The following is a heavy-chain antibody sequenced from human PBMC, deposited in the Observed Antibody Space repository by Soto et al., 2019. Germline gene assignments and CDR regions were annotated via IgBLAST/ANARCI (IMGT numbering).Heavy chain of an antibody. CDR3: ERAPYYDSLPFDY. Sequence: SLSLPFTVCGGCISSGGFYWSWIRQHPGKGLEWIGYIYYSGSTYYNPSLKSRVTISVDTSKNQFSLKLSSVTAADTAVYYCERAPYYDSLPFDYWGQGTLVTVSS. V-gene: IGHV4-31*03. CDR2: IYYSGST. D-gene: IGHD3-22*01. CDR1: GGCISSGGFY. J-gene: IGHJ4*02.